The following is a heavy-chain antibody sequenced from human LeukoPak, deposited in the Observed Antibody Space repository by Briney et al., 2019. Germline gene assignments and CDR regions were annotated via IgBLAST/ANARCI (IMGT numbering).Heavy chain of an antibody. J-gene: IGHJ4*02. Sequence: KPSETLSLTCAVYGGSFSGYYWSWIRQPPGKGLEWIGEINHSGSTNYNPSLKSRVTISVDTSKNRFSLKLSSVTAADTAVYYCARRYYYGSGSYFFDYWGQGTLVTVSS. CDR3: ARRYYYGSGSYFFDY. CDR2: INHSGST. D-gene: IGHD3-10*01. V-gene: IGHV4-34*01. CDR1: GGSFSGYY.